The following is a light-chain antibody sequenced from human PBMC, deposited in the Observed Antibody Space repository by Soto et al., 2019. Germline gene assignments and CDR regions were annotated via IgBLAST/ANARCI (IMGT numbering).Light chain of an antibody. CDR2: KAS. V-gene: IGKV1-5*03. CDR1: QSISSW. Sequence: DIQMTQSPSTLSASVGDRVTITCRASQSISSWLAWYQQKPGKAPKLLIYKASSLESGVPSRFSGSVSGTEFSLTISSLQPDDFATYYCQQYNSYRTFGQGTKVDIK. CDR3: QQYNSYRT. J-gene: IGKJ1*01.